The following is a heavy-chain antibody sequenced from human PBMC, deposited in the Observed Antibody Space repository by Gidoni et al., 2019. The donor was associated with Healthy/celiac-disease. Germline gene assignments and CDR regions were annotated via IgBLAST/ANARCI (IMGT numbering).Heavy chain of an antibody. D-gene: IGHD3-22*01. CDR2: IYSGGST. Sequence: VQLVESGGGLVQPGGSLRLSCAASGFTVSSTYMRWVRQAPGKGLEWVSVIYSGGSTYYADSVKGRFTISRDNSKNTLYLQMNSLRAEDTAVYYCARGPPYYYDSSGYLKFDYWGQGTLVTVSS. V-gene: IGHV3-66*01. CDR1: GFTVSSTY. CDR3: ARGPPYYYDSSGYLKFDY. J-gene: IGHJ4*02.